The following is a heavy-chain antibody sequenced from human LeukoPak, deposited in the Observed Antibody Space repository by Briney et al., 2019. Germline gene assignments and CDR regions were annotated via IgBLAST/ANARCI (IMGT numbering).Heavy chain of an antibody. CDR1: GFTFGDYA. J-gene: IGHJ4*02. CDR2: IRSKAYGETA. CDR3: ASFSLSAS. D-gene: IGHD2/OR15-2a*01. V-gene: IGHV3-49*03. Sequence: GGSLRLSCTASGFTFGDYAMSWIRQAPGKGLEWVGFIRSKAYGETADYAASVKGRFTISRDDSKAIAYLQMNSLRAEDTAVYYCASFSLSASWGQGTLVTVSS.